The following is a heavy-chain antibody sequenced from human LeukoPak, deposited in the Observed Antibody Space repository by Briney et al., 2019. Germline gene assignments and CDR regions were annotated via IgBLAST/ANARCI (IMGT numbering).Heavy chain of an antibody. V-gene: IGHV3-48*02. CDR3: ARDGDTYGYYYYGLDV. CDR2: ISSSSTII. J-gene: IGHJ6*02. CDR1: GFTFTSYS. Sequence: GGSLRLSCAASGFTFTSYSMNWVRQAPGKGLEWLSYISSSSTIIYYADSVKGRFTISRDNAKKSLYLQMNSLRDEDTAVYYCARDGDTYGYYYYGLDVWGQGTTVTVSS. D-gene: IGHD5-18*01.